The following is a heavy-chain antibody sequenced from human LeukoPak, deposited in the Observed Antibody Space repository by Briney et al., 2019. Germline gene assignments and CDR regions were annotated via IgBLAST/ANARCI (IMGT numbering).Heavy chain of an antibody. CDR2: IYYSGST. J-gene: IGHJ4*02. CDR1: GGSISSSSYY. D-gene: IGHD5-18*01. V-gene: IGHV4-39*01. CDR3: ARQGRDTAMVPTDY. Sequence: SETLSLTCTVSGGSISSSSYYWGWIRRPPGKGLEWIGSIYYSGSTYYNPSLKSRVTISVDTSKNQFSLKLSSVTAADTAVYYCARQGRDTAMVPTDYWGQGTLVTVSS.